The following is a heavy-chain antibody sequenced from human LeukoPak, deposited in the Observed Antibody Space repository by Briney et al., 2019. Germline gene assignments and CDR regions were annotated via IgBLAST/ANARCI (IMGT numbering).Heavy chain of an antibody. J-gene: IGHJ6*02. CDR3: ARVFPSYGMDV. CDR2: IWYDGSNK. Sequence: GGSLRLSCAASGFTVSAYAMAWVRQAPGKGLEWVAVIWYDGSNKYYADSVKGRFTISRDNSKNTLYLQMNSLRAEDTAVYYCARVFPSYGMDVWGQGTTVTVSS. V-gene: IGHV3-33*07. CDR1: GFTVSAYA.